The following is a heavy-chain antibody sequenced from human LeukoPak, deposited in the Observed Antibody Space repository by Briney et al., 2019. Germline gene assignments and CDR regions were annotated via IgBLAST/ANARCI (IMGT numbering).Heavy chain of an antibody. D-gene: IGHD3-22*01. CDR3: ARARSYDSSGYYSYYFDY. J-gene: IGHJ4*02. CDR1: GGSISSGGYY. CDR2: IYYSGST. Sequence: SETLSLTCTVSGGSISSGGYYWSWIRQHPGKGLEWIGDIYYSGSTYYNPSLKSRVTISVDTSKNQFSLKLSSVTAADTAVYYCARARSYDSSGYYSYYFDYWGQGTLVTVSS. V-gene: IGHV4-31*03.